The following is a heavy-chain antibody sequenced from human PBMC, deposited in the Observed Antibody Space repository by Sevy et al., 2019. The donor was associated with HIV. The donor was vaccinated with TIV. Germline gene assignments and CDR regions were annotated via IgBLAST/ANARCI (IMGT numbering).Heavy chain of an antibody. CDR2: VDPSGGNA. Sequence: ASVKVSCKASADTFTNNYIHWVRQAPGQGLEWMGIVDPSGGNASCAQRFQDRVTLTRDTSTSTLYMDLTSLTSEDTAVYYGVRADPAQHFDSWGQGTLVTVSS. V-gene: IGHV1-46*01. CDR3: VRADPAQHFDS. CDR1: ADTFTNNY. J-gene: IGHJ4*02.